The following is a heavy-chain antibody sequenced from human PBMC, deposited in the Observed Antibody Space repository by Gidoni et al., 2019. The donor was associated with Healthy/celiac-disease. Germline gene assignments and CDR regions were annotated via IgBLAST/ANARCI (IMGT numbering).Heavy chain of an antibody. CDR2: ISSSGSTI. V-gene: IGHV3-48*03. CDR3: ARDSGMATKLFGYNWFDP. D-gene: IGHD5-12*01. CDR1: GFTFSSYE. Sequence: EVQLVESGGGLVQPGGSLRLSCAASGFTFSSYEMNWVRQAPGKGLEWVSYISSSGSTIYYADSVKGRFTISRDNAKNSLYLQMNSLRAEDTAVYYCARDSGMATKLFGYNWFDPWGQGTLVTVSS. J-gene: IGHJ5*02.